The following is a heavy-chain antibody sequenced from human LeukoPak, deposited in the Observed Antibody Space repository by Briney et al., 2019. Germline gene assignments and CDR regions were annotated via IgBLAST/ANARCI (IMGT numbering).Heavy chain of an antibody. CDR1: GFTVSNNY. CDR2: IYSGGST. Sequence: GGSLRLSCAASGFTVSNNYMTWVRQAPGKGLEWVSLIYSGGSTYYADSVKGRFTISRDNSANTIYLQMNSLRAEDTAIFYCASHYGGGQGTPVTVSS. CDR3: ASHYG. V-gene: IGHV3-66*04. J-gene: IGHJ4*02. D-gene: IGHD3-10*01.